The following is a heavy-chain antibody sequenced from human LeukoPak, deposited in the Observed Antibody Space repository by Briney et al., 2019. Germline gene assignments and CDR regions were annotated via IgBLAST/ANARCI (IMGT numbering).Heavy chain of an antibody. CDR1: GRSISSSSSY. J-gene: IGHJ4*02. CDR2: ISYSGST. CDR3: ASRGGGSGSYYGY. Sequence: PSETLSLTCIVSGRSISSSSSYWGWIRQPPGKGLEGIGSISYSGSTYYNPSLKSRVTISVDTSKNQFSLKLSSVTAADTAVYYCASRGGGSGSYYGYWGQGTLVTVSS. V-gene: IGHV4-39*01. D-gene: IGHD3-10*01.